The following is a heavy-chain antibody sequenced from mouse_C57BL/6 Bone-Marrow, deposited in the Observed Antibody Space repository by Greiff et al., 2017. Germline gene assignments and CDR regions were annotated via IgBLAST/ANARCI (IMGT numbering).Heavy chain of an antibody. D-gene: IGHD1-1*01. CDR1: GFTFSSYG. V-gene: IGHV5-6*01. Sequence: EVKLVESWGDLVKPGGSLKLSCAASGFTFSSYGMSWVRQTPDKRLEWVATISSGGSYTYYPDSVKGRFTISRDNAKNTLYLQMSSLKSEDTAMYYCARHALRYYYAMDYWGQGTSVTVAS. CDR2: ISSGGSYT. CDR3: ARHALRYYYAMDY. J-gene: IGHJ4*01.